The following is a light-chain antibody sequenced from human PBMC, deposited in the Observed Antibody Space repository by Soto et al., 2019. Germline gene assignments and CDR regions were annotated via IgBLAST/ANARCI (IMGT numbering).Light chain of an antibody. CDR2: DAS. Sequence: ILMTQSPATLSVSPGERATLSCRASQSVSNNLAWYQQKPGQAPRLLIYDASTRATGIPARLSGSRSGTEFTLTISGLQSEDFAVYYCQQYNNWPPWTFGQGTKVEIK. CDR3: QQYNNWPPWT. V-gene: IGKV3-15*01. CDR1: QSVSNN. J-gene: IGKJ1*01.